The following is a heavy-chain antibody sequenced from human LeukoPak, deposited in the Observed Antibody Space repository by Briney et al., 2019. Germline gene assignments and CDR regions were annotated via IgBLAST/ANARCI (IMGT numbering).Heavy chain of an antibody. J-gene: IGHJ5*02. CDR3: AREIITIFGVVIIDWFDP. V-gene: IGHV4-4*07. CDR2: IYTSGST. D-gene: IGHD3-3*01. Sequence: SETLSLTCTVSGGSISSYYWSWIRQPPGKGLEWIGRIYTSGSTNYNPSLKSRVTMSVDTSKNQFSLKLSSVTAADTAVYYCAREIITIFGVVIIDWFDPWGQGTLVTVSS. CDR1: GGSISSYY.